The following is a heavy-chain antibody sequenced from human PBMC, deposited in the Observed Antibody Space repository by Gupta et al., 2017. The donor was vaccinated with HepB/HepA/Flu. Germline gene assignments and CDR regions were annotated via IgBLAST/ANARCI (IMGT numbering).Heavy chain of an antibody. J-gene: IGHJ3*02. V-gene: IGHV3-48*02. CDR2: INSNSRTL. CDR1: GFSFSSFS. D-gene: IGHD5-24*01. CDR3: ARSRAGYNYDPGFDI. Sequence: EEQLVDSGGGLVQPGGSLRLSCAASGFSFSSFSMNWVRQAPGRGLEWVSYINSNSRTLFYVDSGKGRFTISRDNARNSIYLQMNSLTDEDKAVYYCARSRAGYNYDPGFDIWGQVTMVTVSS.